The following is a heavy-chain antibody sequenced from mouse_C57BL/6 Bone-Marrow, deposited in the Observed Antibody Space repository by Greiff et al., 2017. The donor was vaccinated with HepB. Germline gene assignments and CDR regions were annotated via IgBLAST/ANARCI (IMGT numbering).Heavy chain of an antibody. CDR2: ISNGGGST. J-gene: IGHJ2*01. Sequence: DVKLVESGGGLVQPGGSLKLSCAASGFTFSDYYMYWVRQTPEKRLEWVAYISNGGGSTYYPDTVKGRFTISRDNAKNTLYLQMSRLKSEDTAMYYCARRSYYDYGGYYFDYWGQGTTLTVSS. CDR3: ARRSYYDYGGYYFDY. V-gene: IGHV5-12*01. CDR1: GFTFSDYY. D-gene: IGHD2-4*01.